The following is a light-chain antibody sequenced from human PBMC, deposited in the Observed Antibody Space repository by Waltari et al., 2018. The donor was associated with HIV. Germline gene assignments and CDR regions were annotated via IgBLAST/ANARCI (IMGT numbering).Light chain of an antibody. J-gene: IGKJ2*01. Sequence: EIVLTQSPGTLSLSPGERATLSCRASPSVSRNFLAWYHQKPGQAPRLLIYGASTRAPGIPDRFSGTGSGTDFTLTISRLEPEDFAVFYCQQYGSSREYTFGQGTKLEIK. CDR3: QQYGSSREYT. CDR1: PSVSRNF. V-gene: IGKV3-20*01. CDR2: GAS.